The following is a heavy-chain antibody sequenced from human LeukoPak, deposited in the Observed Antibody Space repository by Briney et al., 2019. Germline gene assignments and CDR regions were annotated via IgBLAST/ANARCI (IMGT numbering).Heavy chain of an antibody. CDR2: IYPGDSAT. Sequence: GESCRIFCWGSCYSFSTYWTTWLSHMPGEGLEWMGIIYPGDSATKYSPSFQGQVTGSADKSISTAYLQRSSLKAADTAMYYCARQNWGVDYWGQGTLVTVSS. D-gene: IGHD7-27*01. J-gene: IGHJ4*02. CDR1: CYSFSTYW. V-gene: IGHV5-51*01. CDR3: ARQNWGVDY.